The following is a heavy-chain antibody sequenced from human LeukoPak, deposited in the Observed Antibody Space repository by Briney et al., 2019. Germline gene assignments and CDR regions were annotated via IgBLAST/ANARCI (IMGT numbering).Heavy chain of an antibody. V-gene: IGHV1-24*01. Sequence: GASVKVSCKVSGYTLTELSMHWVRQAPGKGREWMGGFDPEDGETIYAQKFQGRVTMTEDTSTDTAYMELSSLSSEDTAVYYCATGLYQLLSFDYWGQGTLVTVSS. CDR2: FDPEDGET. D-gene: IGHD2-2*01. CDR1: GYTLTELS. J-gene: IGHJ4*02. CDR3: ATGLYQLLSFDY.